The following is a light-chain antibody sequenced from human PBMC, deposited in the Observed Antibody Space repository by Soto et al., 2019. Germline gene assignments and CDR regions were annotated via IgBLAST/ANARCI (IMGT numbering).Light chain of an antibody. CDR2: EGS. J-gene: IGLJ1*01. V-gene: IGLV2-23*03. CDR3: CSFAGSNTFV. CDR1: SSDVGSYNL. Sequence: QSVLTQPASVSGSPGQSITLSCTGTSSDVGSYNLVSWYQQHPGKAPKLMIYEGSKRPSGVSDRFSGSKSGNTASLTISGLQAEDEAEYYCCSFAGSNTFVFGTGTMLTVL.